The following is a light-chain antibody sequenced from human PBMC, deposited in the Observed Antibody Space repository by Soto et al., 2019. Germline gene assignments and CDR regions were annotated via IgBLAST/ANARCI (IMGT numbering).Light chain of an antibody. CDR2: DAS. J-gene: IGKJ4*01. CDR3: QQYNSYPLT. Sequence: DIHMTQSTSTLSAALGDRVPITCRASQSISSWLAWYQQKPGKAPKLLIYDASSLESGVPSRFSGSGSGTEFTLTISSLQPDDFATYYCQQYNSYPLTFGGGTKVDI. CDR1: QSISSW. V-gene: IGKV1-5*01.